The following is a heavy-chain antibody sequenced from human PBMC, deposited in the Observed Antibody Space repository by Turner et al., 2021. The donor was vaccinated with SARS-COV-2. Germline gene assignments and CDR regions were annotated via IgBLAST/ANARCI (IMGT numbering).Heavy chain of an antibody. CDR1: GGSISSSSYY. J-gene: IGHJ4*02. CDR3: ARQVRGYSYAFSFDY. D-gene: IGHD5-18*01. V-gene: IGHV4-39*01. CDR2: IYYSGST. Sequence: QLQLLESGPGLVKPSETLSLTCTVSGGSISSSSYYWGWIRQPPGKGLEWIGNIYYSGSTYYNPSLKSRVTISVDTSKNQFSLKLSSVTAADTAVFYCARQVRGYSYAFSFDYWGQGTLGTVSS.